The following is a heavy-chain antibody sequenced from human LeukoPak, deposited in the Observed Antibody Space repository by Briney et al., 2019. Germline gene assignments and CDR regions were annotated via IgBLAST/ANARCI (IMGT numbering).Heavy chain of an antibody. V-gene: IGHV1-2*02. Sequence: ASVKVSCKTSGYTFTGNFIHWVRQAPEEGLEWMGWINPNSGVTSYAQKFQGRVTMTRDTSITTAYMELSSLTSDDTAVYYCARWAGFGVVTFHEYYFDHWGQGILVTVSS. CDR2: INPNSGVT. D-gene: IGHD3-3*01. CDR1: GYTFTGNF. CDR3: ARWAGFGVVTFHEYYFDH. J-gene: IGHJ4*02.